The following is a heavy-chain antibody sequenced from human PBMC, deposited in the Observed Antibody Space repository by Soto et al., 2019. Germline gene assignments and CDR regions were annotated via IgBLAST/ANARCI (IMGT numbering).Heavy chain of an antibody. D-gene: IGHD2-15*01. Sequence: ASVKVSCKASGSTFSSYGISWVRQAPGQGLEWMGWISAYNGNTNYAQKLQGRVTMTTDTSTSTAYMELRSLRSDDTAVYYCASQVHGSTAGDIWGQGTMVTVSS. J-gene: IGHJ3*02. CDR2: ISAYNGNT. CDR3: ASQVHGSTAGDI. CDR1: GSTFSSYG. V-gene: IGHV1-18*01.